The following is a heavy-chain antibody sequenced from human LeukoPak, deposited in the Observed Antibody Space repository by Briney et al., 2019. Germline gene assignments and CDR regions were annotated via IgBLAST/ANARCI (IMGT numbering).Heavy chain of an antibody. CDR3: AKVGPIEQQLARIDY. Sequence: GGSLRLSCAASGFTFSSHAMNWVRQAPGKGLEWVSVISGSGGSTRYADSVKGRLTISRDNSENTLYLQMNSLRAEDTAVYYCAKVGPIEQQLARIDYWGQGTLVIVSS. D-gene: IGHD6-13*01. J-gene: IGHJ4*02. CDR2: ISGSGGST. V-gene: IGHV3-23*01. CDR1: GFTFSSHA.